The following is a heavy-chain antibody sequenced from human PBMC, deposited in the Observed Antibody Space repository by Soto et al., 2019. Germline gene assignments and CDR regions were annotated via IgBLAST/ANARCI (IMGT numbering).Heavy chain of an antibody. CDR3: ARTLEGRGWDGVGS. CDR1: GYTFTSYA. CDR2: INAGNGNT. J-gene: IGHJ4*02. D-gene: IGHD6-19*01. Sequence: QVQLVQSGAEVKKPGASVKVSCKASGYTFTSYAMHWVRQAPGQRLEWMGWINAGNGNTKYSQKFQGRVTITRDTSGSTAYMELSRLRSEDTAVYYWARTLEGRGWDGVGSWGQGTLVTVSS. V-gene: IGHV1-3*01.